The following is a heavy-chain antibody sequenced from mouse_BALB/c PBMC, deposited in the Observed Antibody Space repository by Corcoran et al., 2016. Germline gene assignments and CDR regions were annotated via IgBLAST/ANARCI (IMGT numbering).Heavy chain of an antibody. Sequence: EVQLQQSGAELVKPGASVKLSCTASGFNIKDTYMHWVKQRPEQGLEWIGRIDPANGNTKYDPKFQGKATITADTSSNTAYMQLSSLTSEDTAVYYCARWDWYFDVWGAGTTVTVSS. V-gene: IGHV14-3*02. CDR1: GFNIKDTY. J-gene: IGHJ1*01. CDR3: ARWDWYFDV. CDR2: IDPANGNT.